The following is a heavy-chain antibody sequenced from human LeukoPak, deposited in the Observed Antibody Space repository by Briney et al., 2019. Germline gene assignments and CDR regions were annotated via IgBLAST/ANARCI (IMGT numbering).Heavy chain of an antibody. V-gene: IGHV3-9*01. J-gene: IGHJ4*02. CDR3: AKAPTPDYYDSSGYFVY. D-gene: IGHD3-22*01. CDR2: VSWNSGSI. Sequence: PGGSLRLSCAASGFTFDDYAMHWVRQAPGKGLEWVSGVSWNSGSIGYADSVKGRLTISRDNAKNSLYLQMNSLRAEDTALYYCAKAPTPDYYDSSGYFVYWGQGTLVTVSS. CDR1: GFTFDDYA.